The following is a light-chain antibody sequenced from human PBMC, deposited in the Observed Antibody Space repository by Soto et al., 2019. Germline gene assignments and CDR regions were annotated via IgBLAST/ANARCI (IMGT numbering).Light chain of an antibody. CDR2: DAA. Sequence: QSVLTQPASVSGSPGQSITISCTGTSDDIGANNYVSWYQHHPGKAPKILIYDAANRPSGISHRFSGSKSGNTASLTISGLQAEDEADYFCTSYTSASTLVFGGGTKLTVL. J-gene: IGLJ2*01. CDR3: TSYTSASTLV. V-gene: IGLV2-14*03. CDR1: SDDIGANNY.